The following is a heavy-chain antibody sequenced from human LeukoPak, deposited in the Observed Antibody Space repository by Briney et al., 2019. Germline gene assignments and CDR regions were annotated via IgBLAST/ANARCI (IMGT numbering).Heavy chain of an antibody. CDR3: ARDRSPEHYYDSSHWDYYYGMDV. J-gene: IGHJ6*02. D-gene: IGHD3-22*01. CDR2: IYHSGST. Sequence: SQTLSLTCAVSGGSISSGGYSWSWIRQPPGKGLEWIGDIYHSGSTYYNPSLKSRLTISVDTSKNQFSLKLSSVTAADTAVYYCARDRSPEHYYDSSHWDYYYGMDVWGQGTTVTVSS. CDR1: GGSISSGGYS. V-gene: IGHV4-30-2*01.